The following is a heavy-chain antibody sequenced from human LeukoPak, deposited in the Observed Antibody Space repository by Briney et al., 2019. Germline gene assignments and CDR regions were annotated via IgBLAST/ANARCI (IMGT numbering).Heavy chain of an antibody. J-gene: IGHJ6*02. Sequence: GGSLRLSCAASGFTFSSYAMSWVRQAPGKGLEWVSSISGSSTYIYYADSLKGRFTISRDNAKNSLYLQMNSLRAEDTAVYYCARDLPTYGGYYYGMDVWGLGTTVTVSS. CDR3: ARDLPTYGGYYYGMDV. CDR2: ISGSSTYI. CDR1: GFTFSSYA. V-gene: IGHV3-21*01. D-gene: IGHD4-17*01.